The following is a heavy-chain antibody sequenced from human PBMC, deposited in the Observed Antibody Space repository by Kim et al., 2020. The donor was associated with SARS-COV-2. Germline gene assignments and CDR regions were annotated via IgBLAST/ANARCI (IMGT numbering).Heavy chain of an antibody. V-gene: IGHV3-33*01. CDR3: ASESPLGDFDY. CDR2: IWYDGSNK. CDR1: GFTFSSYG. D-gene: IGHD4-17*01. Sequence: GGSLRLSCAASGFTFSSYGMHWVRQAPGKGLEWVAVIWYDGSNKYYADSVKGRFTISRDNSKNTLYLQMNSLRAEDTAVYYCASESPLGDFDYWGQGTLVTVSS. J-gene: IGHJ4*02.